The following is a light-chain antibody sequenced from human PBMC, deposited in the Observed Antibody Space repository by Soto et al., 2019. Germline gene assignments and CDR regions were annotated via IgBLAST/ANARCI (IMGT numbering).Light chain of an antibody. J-gene: IGLJ2*01. Sequence: QSALTQPASVSGSPGQSITLSCTGTSSDVGGYSYVSWYQHHPGKAPKLMIYDVSNRPSGVSSRFSGFKSGNTASLTISGLQAEDEADYYCSSYTSSSTLVFGGGTKLTVL. CDR3: SSYTSSSTLV. CDR2: DVS. V-gene: IGLV2-14*03. CDR1: SSDVGGYSY.